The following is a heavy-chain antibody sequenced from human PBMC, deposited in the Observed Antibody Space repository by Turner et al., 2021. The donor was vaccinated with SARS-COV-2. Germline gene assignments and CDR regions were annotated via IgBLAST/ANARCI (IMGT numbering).Heavy chain of an antibody. CDR1: VITFSSHG. D-gene: IGHD3-22*01. CDR3: ARLDDSGHWGAFDI. V-gene: IGHV3-33*01. J-gene: IGHJ3*02. CDR2: IWNDGSQK. Sequence: QVQLVESGGVVVQPGRSLRLSCAASVITFSSHGMDWVRQAPGKGLEWVAVIWNDGSQKYYADSVKGRFTISRDNSKNMVYLQMNSLRAEDTAVYYCARLDDSGHWGAFDIWGQGTMVAVSS.